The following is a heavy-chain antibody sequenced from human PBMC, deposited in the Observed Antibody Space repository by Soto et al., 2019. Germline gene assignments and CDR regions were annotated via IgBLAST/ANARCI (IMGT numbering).Heavy chain of an antibody. Sequence: SETLSLTCAVYGGSFSGYYWSWIRQPPGKGLEWIGEINHSGSTNYNPSLKSRVTISVDTSKNQFSLKLSSVTAADTAVYYCARGLLGIIDYWGQGTLVTVSS. J-gene: IGHJ4*02. D-gene: IGHD3-16*01. V-gene: IGHV4-34*01. CDR3: ARGLLGIIDY. CDR2: INHSGST. CDR1: GGSFSGYY.